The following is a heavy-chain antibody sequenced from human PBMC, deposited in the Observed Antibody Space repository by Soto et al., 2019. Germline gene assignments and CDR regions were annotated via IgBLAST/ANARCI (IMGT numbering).Heavy chain of an antibody. Sequence: QITLKESGPALVKPTQTLTLTCTFSGFSLSTSGVGVGWIRQPPGEALEWLALIYWDDDKRYSSSLKSRRTITKDTSKNQVVLTMTNVDPVDTATYYCAHRPALGYCSTSSCYRPYYFDYWGQGTRVTVSP. J-gene: IGHJ4*02. V-gene: IGHV2-5*02. CDR2: IYWDDDK. D-gene: IGHD2-2*02. CDR1: GFSLSTSGVG. CDR3: AHRPALGYCSTSSCYRPYYFDY.